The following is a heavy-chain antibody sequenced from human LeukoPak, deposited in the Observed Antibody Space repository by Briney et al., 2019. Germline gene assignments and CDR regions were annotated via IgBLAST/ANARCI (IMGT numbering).Heavy chain of an antibody. CDR3: ARGAIAVSAFDI. CDR1: GYTFTSYY. D-gene: IGHD6-19*01. CDR2: INPSGGST. V-gene: IGHV1-46*01. J-gene: IGHJ3*02. Sequence: GASVKVSCKASGYTFTSYYMHWVRQAPGQGLEWMGIINPSGGSTSYAQKFQGRVTIPRDNAKNSLYLQMYSLRAEDTAVYYCARGAIAVSAFDIWGQGTMVSVSS.